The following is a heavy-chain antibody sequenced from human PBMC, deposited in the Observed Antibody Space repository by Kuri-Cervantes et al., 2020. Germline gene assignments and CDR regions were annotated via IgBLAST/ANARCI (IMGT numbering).Heavy chain of an antibody. D-gene: IGHD1-1*01. CDR1: GFTFNGSA. J-gene: IGHJ4*02. CDR2: IRSKANSYAT. CDR3: TRRTGLELDY. Sequence: GESLKISCAASGFTFNGSAMHWVRQASGKGLEWVGRIRSKANSYATAYAASVKGRFTISRDDSKNTAYLQMNSLKTEDTAVYYCTRRTGLELDYWGQGTLVTVSS. V-gene: IGHV3-73*01.